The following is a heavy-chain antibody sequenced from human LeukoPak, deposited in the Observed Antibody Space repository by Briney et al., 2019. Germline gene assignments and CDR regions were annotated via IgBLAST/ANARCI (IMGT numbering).Heavy chain of an antibody. CDR2: IYHSGST. CDR3: ARDGLGFDTSGFSR. CDR1: GDSITGYY. Sequence: SETLSLTCSVSGDSITGYYWGWIRQAPGKGLEWIATIYHSGSTYYNPSLQSRVTISLDTSKNQFSLKLRSLTAADTAVYFCARDGLGFDTSGFSRWGQGTLVTVSS. D-gene: IGHD3-3*01. J-gene: IGHJ4*02. V-gene: IGHV4-38-2*02.